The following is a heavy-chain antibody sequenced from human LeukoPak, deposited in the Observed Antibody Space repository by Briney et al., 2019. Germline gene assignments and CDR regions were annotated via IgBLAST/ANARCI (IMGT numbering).Heavy chain of an antibody. J-gene: IGHJ4*02. CDR1: GGSISSYY. CDR2: IYYSGST. D-gene: IGHD4-17*01. Sequence: SETLSLTCTVSGGSISSYYWSWIRQPPGKGLEWIGYIYYSGSTNYNPSLKSRVTISVDTSKNQFSLKLSSVTAADTAVYYCAREGDYDTFDYWGQGTLVTVSS. CDR3: AREGDYDTFDY. V-gene: IGHV4-59*01.